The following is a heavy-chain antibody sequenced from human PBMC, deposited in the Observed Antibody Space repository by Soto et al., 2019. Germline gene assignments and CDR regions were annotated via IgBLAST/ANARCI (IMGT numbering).Heavy chain of an antibody. D-gene: IGHD3-16*02. CDR2: INPNTGYT. Sequence: ASVKVSCKASGGTFSSYTISWVRQAAGQGLEWIGWINPNTGYTDYAQKFQDRVTMTGNTSITTAYMELSGLRSEDTAVYFCVRGRVMITFGVVIVIDYWGQGSPVTVSS. J-gene: IGHJ4*02. CDR3: VRGRVMITFGVVIVIDY. V-gene: IGHV1-8*02. CDR1: GGTFSSYT.